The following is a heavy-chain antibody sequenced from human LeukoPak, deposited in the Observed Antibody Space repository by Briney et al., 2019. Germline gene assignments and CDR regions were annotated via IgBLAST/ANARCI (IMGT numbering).Heavy chain of an antibody. D-gene: IGHD6-19*01. Sequence: PSETLSLTCAVYGGSFSGYYWSWIRQPPGKGLEWIGEINHSGSTNYNPSLKSRVTISVDTSKNQFSLKLSSVTAADTAVYYCARGSDYSSFDYRGQGTLVTVSS. V-gene: IGHV4-34*01. CDR2: INHSGST. CDR1: GGSFSGYY. J-gene: IGHJ4*02. CDR3: ARGSDYSSFDY.